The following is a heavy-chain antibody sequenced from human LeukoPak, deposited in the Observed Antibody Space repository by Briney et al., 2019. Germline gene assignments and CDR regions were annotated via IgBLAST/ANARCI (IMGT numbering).Heavy chain of an antibody. CDR2: IYTNGNT. D-gene: IGHD3-9*01. CDR1: GGSISSYF. V-gene: IGHV4-4*07. CDR3: AREKSVTGSPYYFDY. Sequence: PSETLSLTCTVSGGSISSYFWSWIRQPAGKGLEWIGRIYTNGNTNYSPSLKSRVTMSVDTSKNQFSLKLNSVTAADTAVYYCAREKSVTGSPYYFDYWGQGTLVTVSS. J-gene: IGHJ4*02.